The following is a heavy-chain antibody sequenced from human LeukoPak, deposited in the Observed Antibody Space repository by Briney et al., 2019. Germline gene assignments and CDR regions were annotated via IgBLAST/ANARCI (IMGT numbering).Heavy chain of an antibody. Sequence: GASVKVSCKASGYTFTSYGISWVRQAPGQGLEWMGIINPSGGSTSYAQKFQGRVTMTRDTSTSTVYMELSSLRSEDTAVYYCARDGVAAAGTFHFDYWGQGTLVTVSS. CDR3: ARDGVAAAGTFHFDY. D-gene: IGHD6-13*01. CDR2: INPSGGST. J-gene: IGHJ4*02. V-gene: IGHV1-46*01. CDR1: GYTFTSYG.